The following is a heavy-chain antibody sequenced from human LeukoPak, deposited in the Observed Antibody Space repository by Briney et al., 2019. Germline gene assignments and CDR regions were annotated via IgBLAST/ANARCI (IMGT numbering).Heavy chain of an antibody. V-gene: IGHV3-30*02. D-gene: IGHD1-20*01. Sequence: GGSLRLSCAASGFTFSSYGMHWVRQAPGKGLEWVAFIRYDGSNKYYADSVKGRFTISRDNAKNTLYLQMNSLRAEDTAVYYCTKDLTGNRDSWGQGTLVTVSS. CDR2: IRYDGSNK. CDR1: GFTFSSYG. CDR3: TKDLTGNRDS. J-gene: IGHJ4*02.